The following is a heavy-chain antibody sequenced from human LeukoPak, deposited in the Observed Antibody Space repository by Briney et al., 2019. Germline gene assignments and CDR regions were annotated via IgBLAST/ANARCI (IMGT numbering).Heavy chain of an antibody. D-gene: IGHD2-2*03. J-gene: IGHJ3*02. CDR1: GFTFSDYY. V-gene: IGHV3-11*04. CDR2: ISSSGSTI. CDR3: ARVGTGYCSSTSCLANDAFDI. Sequence: KSGGSLRLSCAASGFTFSDYYMSWIRQAPGKGLEWVSYISSSGSTIYYADSVKGRFTISRDNAKNSLYLQMNSLRAEDTAVYYCARVGTGYCSSTSCLANDAFDIWGQGTMVTVSS.